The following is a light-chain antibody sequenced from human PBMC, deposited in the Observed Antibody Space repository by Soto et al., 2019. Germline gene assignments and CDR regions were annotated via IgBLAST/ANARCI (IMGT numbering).Light chain of an antibody. CDR3: SSYRSSSLYV. V-gene: IGLV2-14*01. CDR2: DVS. Sequence: QSALTQPASVSASPGQSITISCTGTSSDVGGYNYVSWYQQHPGKAPKLMIYDVSNRPSGVSNRFSGSKSGNTASLTISGLQAEDEADYYCSSYRSSSLYVFGTGTKVTVL. J-gene: IGLJ1*01. CDR1: SSDVGGYNY.